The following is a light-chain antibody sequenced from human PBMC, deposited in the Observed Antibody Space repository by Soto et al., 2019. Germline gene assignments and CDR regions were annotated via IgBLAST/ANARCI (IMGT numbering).Light chain of an antibody. V-gene: IGKV3-15*01. CDR1: QSVSSN. Sequence: EIVMTQSPATLSASPGERATLSCRASQSVSSNLAWYQQKPGQAPRLLIYGASTRATGIPARFSGSGSGTEFTLTISSLQSEDFAVYYCQQYNKWPTFGGGTKVEIK. J-gene: IGKJ4*01. CDR3: QQYNKWPT. CDR2: GAS.